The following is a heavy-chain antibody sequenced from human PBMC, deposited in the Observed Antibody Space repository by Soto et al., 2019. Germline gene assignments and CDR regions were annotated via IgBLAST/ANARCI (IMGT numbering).Heavy chain of an antibody. CDR2: INPNSGGT. D-gene: IGHD6-6*01. CDR3: ARGFYRSSSLGYYYYSGMDV. J-gene: IGHJ6*02. CDR1: GYTFTGYY. V-gene: IGHV1-2*04. Sequence: ASVKVSCKASGYTFTGYYMHWVRQAPGQGLEWMGWINPNSGGTNYAQKFQGWVTMTRDTSISTAYMELSRLRSDDTAVYYCARGFYRSSSLGYYYYSGMDVWGQGTTVTVSS.